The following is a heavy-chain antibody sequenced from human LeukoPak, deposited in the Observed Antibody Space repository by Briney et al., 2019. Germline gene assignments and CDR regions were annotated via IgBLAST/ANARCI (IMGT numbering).Heavy chain of an antibody. V-gene: IGHV3-20*04. J-gene: IGHJ5*02. CDR3: ARTVSPNYSSASAWFDP. Sequence: RTGGSLRLSCTASGFAFDDYAMSWVRQAPGKGLEWVSSINWKGSGTSYTDSVKGRFTMSRDNAKNSLYLQMNSLRAEDTALYYCARTVSPNYSSASAWFDPWGQGTLVTVSS. CDR2: INWKGSGT. D-gene: IGHD6-6*01. CDR1: GFAFDDYA.